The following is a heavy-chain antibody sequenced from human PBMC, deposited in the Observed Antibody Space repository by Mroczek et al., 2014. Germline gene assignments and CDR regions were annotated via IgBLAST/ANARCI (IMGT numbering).Heavy chain of an antibody. CDR2: IYYSGST. D-gene: IGHD1-1*01. Sequence: QVQLQESGPGLVKPSETLSLTCTVSGGSISSSNFYWGWVRQPPGKGLEWIGSIYYSGSTYYNPSLKSRVTIFVDTSKNQFSLKLSSVTAADTAVYYCARHVRTRDWNDMYYFDYWGQGTLVTVSS. V-gene: IGHV4-39*01. CDR3: ARHVRTRDWNDMYYFDY. J-gene: IGHJ4*02. CDR1: GGSISSSNFY.